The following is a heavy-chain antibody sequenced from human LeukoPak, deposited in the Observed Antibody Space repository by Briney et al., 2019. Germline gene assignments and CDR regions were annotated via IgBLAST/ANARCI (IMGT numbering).Heavy chain of an antibody. V-gene: IGHV4-61*02. CDR1: GGSISSGSYY. CDR3: ARAVGDYDILTGHPRDWFDP. Sequence: SETLSLTCTVSGGSISSGSYYWSWIRQPAGKGLEWIGRIYTSGSTNYNPSLKSRVTISVDTSKNQFSLKLSSVTAADTAVYYCARAVGDYDILTGHPRDWFDPWGQGNLVTVSS. CDR2: IYTSGST. D-gene: IGHD3-9*01. J-gene: IGHJ5*02.